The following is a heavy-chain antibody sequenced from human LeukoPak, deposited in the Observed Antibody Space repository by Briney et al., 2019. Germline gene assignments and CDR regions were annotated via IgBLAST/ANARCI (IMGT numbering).Heavy chain of an antibody. Sequence: WGSLRLSCAASGFTFSSYAMSGVRQAPGKGLEWVSAISGSGGSTYYADSVKGRFTISRDNSKNTLYLQMNSLRAEDTAVYYCAKVETAAAAPFDYWGQGTLVTVSS. V-gene: IGHV3-23*01. CDR1: GFTFSSYA. D-gene: IGHD6-13*01. CDR3: AKVETAAAAPFDY. CDR2: ISGSGGST. J-gene: IGHJ4*02.